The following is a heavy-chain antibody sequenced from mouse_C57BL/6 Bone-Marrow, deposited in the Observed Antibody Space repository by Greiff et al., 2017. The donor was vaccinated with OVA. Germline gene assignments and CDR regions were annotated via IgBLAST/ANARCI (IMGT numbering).Heavy chain of an antibody. Sequence: VMLVESGAELVKPGASVKLSCKASGYTFTEYTIHWVKQRSGQGLEWIGEFYPGSGSIKYNEKFKDKVTLTADKSSSTVYMELSRLTSEDSAVYFCTRHPYSSGYSYAMDYWGQGTSVTVSS. CDR3: TRHPYSSGYSYAMDY. V-gene: IGHV1-62-2*01. CDR1: GYTFTEYT. D-gene: IGHD3-2*02. CDR2: FYPGSGSI. J-gene: IGHJ4*01.